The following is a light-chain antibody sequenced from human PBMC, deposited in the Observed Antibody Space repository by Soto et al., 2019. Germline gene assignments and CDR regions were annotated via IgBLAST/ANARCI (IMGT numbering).Light chain of an antibody. CDR3: CTFAGRYSYV. CDR2: DVA. J-gene: IGLJ1*01. V-gene: IGLV2-11*01. CDR1: SSDVGSYNF. Sequence: SVLTQPRSVSGSPGQSVTISCTGTSSDVGSYNFVSWHQQHPGKAPKLMIYDVAKRPSGVPDRFSGSKSGNTASLTISGLQAEDEADYYCCTFAGRYSYVFGSGTKATVL.